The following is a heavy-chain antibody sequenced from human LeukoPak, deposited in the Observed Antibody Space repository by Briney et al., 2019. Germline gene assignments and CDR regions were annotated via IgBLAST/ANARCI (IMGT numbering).Heavy chain of an antibody. J-gene: IGHJ5*02. CDR2: IYYSGST. CDR1: GGSISSSSYY. D-gene: IGHD6-19*01. CDR3: ARPGFQSSGSLDNWFDP. V-gene: IGHV4-39*01. Sequence: SETLSLTCTVSGGSISSSSYYWGWIRQPPGKGLEWTGSIYYSGSTYYNPSLKSRVTISVDTSKNQFSLKLSSVTAADTAVYYCARPGFQSSGSLDNWFDPWGQGTLVTVSS.